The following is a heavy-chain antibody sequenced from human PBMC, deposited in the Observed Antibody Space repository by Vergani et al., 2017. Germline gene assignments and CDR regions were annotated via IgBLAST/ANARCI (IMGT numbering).Heavy chain of an antibody. CDR3: ARSLYSSSSPDY. CDR2: ISYDGSNK. CDR1: GFTFSSYA. J-gene: IGHJ4*02. V-gene: IGHV3-30-3*01. Sequence: QVQLVESGGGVVQPGRSLRLSCAASGFTFSSYAMHWVRQAPGKGLEWVAVISYDGSNKYYADSVKGRFTISRDNSKNTLYLQMNSLRAEDTAVYYCARSLYSSSSPDYWGQETLVTVSS. D-gene: IGHD6-6*01.